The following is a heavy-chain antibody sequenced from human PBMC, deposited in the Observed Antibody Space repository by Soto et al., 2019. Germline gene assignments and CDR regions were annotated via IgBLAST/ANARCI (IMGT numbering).Heavy chain of an antibody. Sequence: QVQLVQSGAEVKKPGASVKVSCKASGYTFTSYGISWVRQAPGQGLEWMGWISAYNGNTNYAQKLQGRVTMTTDTATRTVYMEVRSLRSDDTAVYYCARDVGEVAAGPFDYWGQGTLVTVSS. CDR2: ISAYNGNT. CDR1: GYTFTSYG. CDR3: ARDVGEVAAGPFDY. D-gene: IGHD6-6*01. V-gene: IGHV1-18*01. J-gene: IGHJ4*02.